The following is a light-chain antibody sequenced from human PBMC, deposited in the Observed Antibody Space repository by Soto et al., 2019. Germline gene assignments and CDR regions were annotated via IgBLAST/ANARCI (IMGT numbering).Light chain of an antibody. CDR2: GNS. J-gene: IGLJ1*01. CDR1: SSNIGANYD. Sequence: QSVLTQPPSVSGAPGQRVTISCTGSSSNIGANYDVHWYQHLPGTAPKLLIYGNSNRPSGVPDRFSGSKSGTSASLAITGLQAEDEADYYCQSYDSSLSAYVLGTGTKVTVL. V-gene: IGLV1-40*01. CDR3: QSYDSSLSAYV.